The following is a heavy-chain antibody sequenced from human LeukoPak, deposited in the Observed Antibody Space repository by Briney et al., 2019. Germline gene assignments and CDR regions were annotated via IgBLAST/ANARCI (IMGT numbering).Heavy chain of an antibody. CDR3: ARVDGDGYNIPDY. Sequence: PSETLSLTCAVYGXSFCSYYWSWIRQPPGKGLEWIGEINHSGNTNYNPSLKSRVTISVDTSKNQFSLKLSSVTAADTAVYYCARVDGDGYNIPDYWGLGTLVTVSS. CDR1: GXSFCSYY. J-gene: IGHJ4*02. CDR2: INHSGNT. D-gene: IGHD5-24*01. V-gene: IGHV4-34*01.